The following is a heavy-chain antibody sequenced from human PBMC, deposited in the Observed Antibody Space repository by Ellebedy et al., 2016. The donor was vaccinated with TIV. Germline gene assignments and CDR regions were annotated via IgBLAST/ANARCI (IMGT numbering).Heavy chain of an antibody. CDR1: GFTVSSNY. Sequence: GESLKISXAASGFTVSSNYMSWVRQAPGKGLEWVSVIYTGGSTYCADSVKVRFTISRDDSRNTLYLQMNSLRAEDTAVYYCTRAGEESTKGFDYWGQGTLVTVSS. V-gene: IGHV3-53*01. J-gene: IGHJ4*02. CDR3: TRAGEESTKGFDY. CDR2: IYTGGST. D-gene: IGHD1-26*01.